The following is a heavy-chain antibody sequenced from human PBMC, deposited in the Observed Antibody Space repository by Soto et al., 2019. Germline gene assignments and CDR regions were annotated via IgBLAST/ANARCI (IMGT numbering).Heavy chain of an antibody. CDR2: IKSKGDGGTT. V-gene: IGHV3-15*07. J-gene: IGHJ4*02. D-gene: IGHD1-1*01. CDR3: TTEADGTTSIDY. Sequence: EVQLVESGGGLVKPGGSLRLSCEGSGFTFSNAWMNWVRQAPGKGLEWVGRIKSKGDGGTTDYAASLQGRVSILRNYSNNPLHLHMSSRRTEDTALYYWTTEADGTTSIDYWGQGTLVTVS. CDR1: GFTFSNAW.